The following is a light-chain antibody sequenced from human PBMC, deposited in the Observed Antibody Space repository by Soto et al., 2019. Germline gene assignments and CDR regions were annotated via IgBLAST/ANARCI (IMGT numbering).Light chain of an antibody. J-gene: IGKJ1*01. CDR2: DAS. Sequence: DIQMTQSPSTLSASVGDRVTITCRASQSISSWLAWYQQKPGKAPKLLIYDASSLESGVPSRFSGSGSGTEFTLTISSLQPDDFATYYCQQYNSYPTFGQRTKVEIK. CDR1: QSISSW. CDR3: QQYNSYPT. V-gene: IGKV1-5*01.